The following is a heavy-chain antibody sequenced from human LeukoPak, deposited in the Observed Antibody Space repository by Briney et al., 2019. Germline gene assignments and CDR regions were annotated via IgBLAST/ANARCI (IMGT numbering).Heavy chain of an antibody. J-gene: IGHJ3*01. CDR1: GSTFSGFW. CDR3: ARSSYSSSSSV. Sequence: GGSLRLSCAVSGSTFSGFWMSWSRQAPGKGLEWVASINSDGSEGYYADVVKGRFTISRDNAKNSLYLQINSLRAEDTAVYYCARSSYSSSSSVWGQGTMVTVSS. D-gene: IGHD6-6*01. CDR2: INSDGSEG. V-gene: IGHV3-7*03.